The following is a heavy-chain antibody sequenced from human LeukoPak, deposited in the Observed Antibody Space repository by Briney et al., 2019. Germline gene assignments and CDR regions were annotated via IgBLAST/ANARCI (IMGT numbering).Heavy chain of an antibody. V-gene: IGHV3-21*01. CDR1: GFTFSSYS. D-gene: IGHD1-26*01. CDR2: ISSSSSYI. Sequence: GGSLRLSCAASGFTFSSYSMNWVRQAPGKGLEWVSSISSSSSYIYYADSVRGRFTISRDNAKNSLYLQMNSLRAEDTAVYYCARDVPRAGIVGATTPWGQGTLVTVSS. CDR3: ARDVPRAGIVGATTP. J-gene: IGHJ5*02.